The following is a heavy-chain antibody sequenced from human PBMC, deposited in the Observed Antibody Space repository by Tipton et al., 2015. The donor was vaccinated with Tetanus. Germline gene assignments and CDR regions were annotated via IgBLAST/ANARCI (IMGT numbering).Heavy chain of an antibody. V-gene: IGHV4-31*02. CDR1: GGSISSSPYF. D-gene: IGHD6-6*01. Sequence: LRLSCTVSGGSISSSPYFWNWFRQYPGKGLEWIGYIYYSGSTHYNPSLKSRLVMSVDLSKNQFFLNLSSVTAADTAVYYCARDQGGGRVVRLNWFDPWGQGTLVTVSS. CDR3: ARDQGGGRVVRLNWFDP. J-gene: IGHJ5*02. CDR2: IYYSGST.